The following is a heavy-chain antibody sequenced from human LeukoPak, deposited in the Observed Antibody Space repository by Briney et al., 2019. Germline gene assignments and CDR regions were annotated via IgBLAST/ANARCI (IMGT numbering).Heavy chain of an antibody. CDR3: SRGHYYYYYMDV. CDR1: GYTFTGYY. J-gene: IGHJ6*03. D-gene: IGHD2-15*01. V-gene: IGHV1-2*02. CDR2: INPNSGGT. Sequence: ASVKVSCKASGYTFTGYYMHWVRQAPGQGLEWMGWINPNSGGTNYAQKFQGRVTMTRDTSISTAYMELSRLRSDDTAAYYCSRGHYYYYYMDVWGKGTTVTVSS.